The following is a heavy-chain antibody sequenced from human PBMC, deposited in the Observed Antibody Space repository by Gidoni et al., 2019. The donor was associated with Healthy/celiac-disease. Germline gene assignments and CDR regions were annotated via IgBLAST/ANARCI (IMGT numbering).Heavy chain of an antibody. CDR3: ARYGDSESDV. D-gene: IGHD4-17*01. CDR1: VGSFSGYY. CDR2: INHKGST. Sequence: QVQLQQWGAGLLKPSETLSLTSALCVGSFSGYYWSWIRQPPGKGLEWSGEINHKGSTNYNPSLKSRVNISVDTSKNQFSLKLSSVTAADTAVYYCARYGDSESDVWGKGTTVTVSS. J-gene: IGHJ6*04. V-gene: IGHV4-34*01.